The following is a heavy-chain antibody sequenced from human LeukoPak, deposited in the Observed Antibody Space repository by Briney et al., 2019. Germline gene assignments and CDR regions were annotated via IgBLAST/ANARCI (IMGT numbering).Heavy chain of an antibody. D-gene: IGHD2-21*01. Sequence: PAAPVKVSCKASGYTFTSYGISWVRQAPGQGLEWMGWISPYNGNTNYAPKLQGRLTMTTDTSTSTAYMELRSLRSDDTAVYYCARDRQCGYWGQGTLVTVSS. CDR2: ISPYNGNT. V-gene: IGHV1-18*01. CDR1: GYTFTSYG. J-gene: IGHJ4*02. CDR3: ARDRQCGY.